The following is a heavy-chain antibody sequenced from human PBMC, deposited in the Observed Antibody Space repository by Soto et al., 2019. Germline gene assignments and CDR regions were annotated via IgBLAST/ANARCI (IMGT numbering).Heavy chain of an antibody. D-gene: IGHD3-3*01. J-gene: IGHJ3*02. Sequence: GGSLRLSCAASGFTFSSYGMHWVRQAPGKGLEWVAVIWYDGSNKYYADSVKGRFTISRDNSKNTLYLQMNSLRAEDTAVYYCARYDEGVPGYAFDIWCQGTIVSVSS. CDR1: GFTFSSYG. V-gene: IGHV3-33*01. CDR2: IWYDGSNK. CDR3: ARYDEGVPGYAFDI.